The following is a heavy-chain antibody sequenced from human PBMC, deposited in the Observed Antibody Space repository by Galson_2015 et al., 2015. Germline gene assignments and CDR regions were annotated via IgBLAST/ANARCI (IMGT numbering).Heavy chain of an antibody. CDR1: GYTFTSYD. D-gene: IGHD3-3*01. CDR3: ARVRRMRGDFWSGNDY. Sequence: SVKVSCKASGYTFTSYDINWVRQATGQGLEWMGWMNPNSGNTGYAQKFQGRVTMTRNTSISTAYMELSSLRSEDTAVYYCARVRRMRGDFWSGNDYWGQGTLVTVSS. CDR2: MNPNSGNT. V-gene: IGHV1-8*01. J-gene: IGHJ4*02.